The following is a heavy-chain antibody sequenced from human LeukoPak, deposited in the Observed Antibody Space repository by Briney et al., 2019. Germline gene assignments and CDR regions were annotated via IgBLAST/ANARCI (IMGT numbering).Heavy chain of an antibody. CDR3: ATEYLDYYGMDV. D-gene: IGHD2-2*02. J-gene: IGHJ6*02. CDR2: IYSGGST. Sequence: GGSLRLSCAASGFTVSSNYMSWVRQAPGKGLEWVSVIYSGGSTYYADSVKGRFTISRDNSKNTLYLQMNSLRAEDTAVYYCATEYLDYYGMDVWGQGTTVTVSS. V-gene: IGHV3-66*01. CDR1: GFTVSSNY.